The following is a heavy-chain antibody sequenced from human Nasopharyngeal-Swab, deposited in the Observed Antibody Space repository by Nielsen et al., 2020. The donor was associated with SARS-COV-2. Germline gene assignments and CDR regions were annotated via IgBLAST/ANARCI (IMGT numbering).Heavy chain of an antibody. CDR1: GGSFSGYY. Sequence: SETLSLTCAVYGGSFSGYYWSWIRQPPGKELEWIGEIHHSGSTDYNPSLKSRVTISVDTSKNQFSLKLSSVTAADTAVFYCARGPVRYDFWSGYYCGFDYWGQGTLVTVSS. J-gene: IGHJ4*02. V-gene: IGHV4-34*01. CDR2: IHHSGST. D-gene: IGHD3-3*01. CDR3: ARGPVRYDFWSGYYCGFDY.